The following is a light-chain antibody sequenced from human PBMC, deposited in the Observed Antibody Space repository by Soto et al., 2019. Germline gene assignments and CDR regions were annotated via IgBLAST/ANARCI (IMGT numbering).Light chain of an antibody. J-gene: IGKJ2*01. Sequence: DIQMTQSPSTLSASVGDRVTITCRASQSITTWLAWYQQKPGEAPNLLIYKASNLETGVPSRFSGSGSGTEFPLTISGLQRDDFATYYCQQYETYYTFGQGTKLEI. CDR3: QQYETYYT. CDR2: KAS. V-gene: IGKV1-5*03. CDR1: QSITTW.